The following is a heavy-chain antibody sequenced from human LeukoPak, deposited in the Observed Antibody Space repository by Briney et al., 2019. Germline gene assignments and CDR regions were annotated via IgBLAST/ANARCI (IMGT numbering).Heavy chain of an antibody. J-gene: IGHJ4*02. CDR1: GFTFSSHA. Sequence: SGGSLRLSCAASGFTFSSHAMAWVRQAPGKGLEWVSATGGLGSSTYYGDSVKGRFTISRDNSKNTVYLQMDSLRVEDTAVYYCARDPGVVAFHYFDFWGQGTLITVSS. CDR2: TGGLGSST. D-gene: IGHD2-15*01. CDR3: ARDPGVVAFHYFDF. V-gene: IGHV3-23*01.